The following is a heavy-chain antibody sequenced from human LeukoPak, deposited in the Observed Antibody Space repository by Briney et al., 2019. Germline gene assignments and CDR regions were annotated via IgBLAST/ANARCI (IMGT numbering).Heavy chain of an antibody. Sequence: GGSLRLSCEVSGVSFSNFAMSWVRQAAGKGLEWVSAISGSGVITYYADSVQGRFTISRDNSKNTLYLQMNRLRAEDTDVYYCAKDAIGQYRTYYFDHRGQGALVPVPS. J-gene: IGHJ4*02. V-gene: IGHV3-23*01. CDR3: AKDAIGQYRTYYFDH. CDR1: GVSFSNFA. CDR2: ISGSGVIT. D-gene: IGHD1-1*01.